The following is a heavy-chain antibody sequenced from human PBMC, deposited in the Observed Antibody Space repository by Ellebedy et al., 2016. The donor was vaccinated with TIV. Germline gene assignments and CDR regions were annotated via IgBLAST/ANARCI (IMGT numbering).Heavy chain of an antibody. Sequence: MPSETLSLTCAVSGGSISSPNWWTWVRQPPGKGLEWVGEIYHIGTTGYNPSLRSRVPISVDKSKNQSFLELSSVTAADTAVYYCALAARPDKIFDLWGRGTLVTVSS. D-gene: IGHD6-6*01. CDR1: GGSISSPNW. V-gene: IGHV4-4*02. J-gene: IGHJ2*01. CDR3: ALAARPDKIFDL. CDR2: IYHIGTT.